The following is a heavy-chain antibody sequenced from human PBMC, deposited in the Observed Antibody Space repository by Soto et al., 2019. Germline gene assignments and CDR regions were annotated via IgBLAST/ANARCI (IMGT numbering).Heavy chain of an antibody. V-gene: IGHV4-4*07. CDR1: GGPMSIYY. CDR2: IYTSGTS. CDR3: AREGYCSGGSCYSRTLDY. D-gene: IGHD2-15*01. Sequence: TSETLSLTCSVPGGPMSIYYWSWIRQSAGKGLEWIGRIYTSGTSNYNPSLKSRVTMSLDTSKNQFSLKLSSVTAADTAVYYCAREGYCSGGSCYSRTLDYWGQGTLVTVSS. J-gene: IGHJ4*02.